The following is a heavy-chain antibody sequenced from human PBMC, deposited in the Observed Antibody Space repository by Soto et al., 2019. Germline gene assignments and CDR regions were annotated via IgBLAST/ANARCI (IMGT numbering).Heavy chain of an antibody. V-gene: IGHV3-21*01. J-gene: IGHJ3*02. CDR3: ARDRLDGGSCYQHCAEAFDI. CDR1: GFTFSSYN. CDR2: ISSSSSYI. Sequence: GGSLRLSCAASGFTFSSYNMNWVRQAPGKGLEWVSSISSSSSYIYYTDSVKGRFTISRDNAENSLYLQMNSLRADDTAIYYCARDRLDGGSCYQHCAEAFDIWGQGTMVTVSS. D-gene: IGHD2-15*01.